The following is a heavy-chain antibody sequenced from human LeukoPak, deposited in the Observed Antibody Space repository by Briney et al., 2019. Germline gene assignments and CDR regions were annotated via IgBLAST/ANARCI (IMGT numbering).Heavy chain of an antibody. D-gene: IGHD1-26*01. Sequence: PSETLSLTCTVSGGSISSYYWSWIRQPAGKGLQWIGRVYTSGSTNYNPSLRSRVSMSADTSKNQFSLTLTFVTAADTAVYYCARDAYRELYFDSWGQGILVSVSS. CDR1: GGSISSYY. CDR2: VYTSGST. V-gene: IGHV4-4*07. J-gene: IGHJ4*02. CDR3: ARDAYRELYFDS.